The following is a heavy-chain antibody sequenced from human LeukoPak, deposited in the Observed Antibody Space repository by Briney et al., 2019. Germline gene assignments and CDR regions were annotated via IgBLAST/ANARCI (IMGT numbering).Heavy chain of an antibody. CDR3: ARISSTTVRAFGI. CDR1: GGSISSHY. Sequence: SETLSLTCTVSGGSISSHYWSWIRQPPGKGLEWIGYIYYSGSTNYNPSLKSRVTISVDTSKNQFSLKLSSVTAADTAVYYCARISSTTVRAFGIWGQGTMVTVSS. V-gene: IGHV4-59*11. D-gene: IGHD6-13*01. J-gene: IGHJ3*02. CDR2: IYYSGST.